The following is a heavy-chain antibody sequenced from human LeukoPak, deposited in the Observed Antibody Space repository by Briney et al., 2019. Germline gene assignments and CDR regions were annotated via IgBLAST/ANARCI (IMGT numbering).Heavy chain of an antibody. V-gene: IGHV3-7*01. CDR1: GFTFSDWW. Sequence: GGSLRLSCEASGFTFSDWWMSWVRQAPGRGLEWVANIKPDGSGKYYVDSVKGRFTISRDNAKNSVYLQLNSLRVEDTGVYYCGRVMYIWGKGTTVTVSS. J-gene: IGHJ6*03. CDR2: IKPDGSGK. CDR3: GRVMYI.